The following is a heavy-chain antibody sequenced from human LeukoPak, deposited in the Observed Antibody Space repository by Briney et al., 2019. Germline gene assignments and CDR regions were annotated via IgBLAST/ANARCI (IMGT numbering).Heavy chain of an antibody. J-gene: IGHJ4*02. CDR3: ARGRFNYDNSGYSSFYH. Sequence: PGRSLRLSCAASGFTFSNYGMHWVRQAPGKGLEWVALIFYDGSNKYYADSVKGRFTISRDNAKTSLYLQMNSLRAEDTAVYYCARGRFNYDNSGYSSFYHWGQGTLVTVSS. V-gene: IGHV3-33*08. D-gene: IGHD3-22*01. CDR1: GFTFSNYG. CDR2: IFYDGSNK.